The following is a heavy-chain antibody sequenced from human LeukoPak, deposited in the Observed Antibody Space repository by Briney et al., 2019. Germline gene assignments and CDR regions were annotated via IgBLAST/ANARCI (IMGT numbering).Heavy chain of an antibody. CDR1: GGSFSRYY. V-gene: IGHV4-59*01. D-gene: IGHD5-12*01. CDR3: ARVSGATITTYYGMDV. CDR2: IHYSGST. Sequence: SETLSLTCTVSGGSFSRYYWSWIRQSPGKGLEWIGDIHYSGSTNYNPSLKSRVTISMDASNNQFSLRLSSVTAVDTAVYYCARVSGATITTYYGMDVWGQGTTVTVS. J-gene: IGHJ6*02.